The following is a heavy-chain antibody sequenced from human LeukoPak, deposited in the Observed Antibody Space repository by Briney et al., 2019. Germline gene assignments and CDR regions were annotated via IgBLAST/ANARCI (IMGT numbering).Heavy chain of an antibody. CDR2: IYTSGST. V-gene: IGHV4-4*07. CDR3: ARNLFVRYGAARPYDAFDI. CDR1: GGSISSYY. J-gene: IGHJ3*02. D-gene: IGHD6-6*01. Sequence: SETLSLTCTVSGGSISSYYWSWIRQPAGKGLEWIGRIYTSGSTNYNPSLKSRVTMSVDTSKNQFSLKLSSVTAADTAVYYCARNLFVRYGAARPYDAFDIWGQGTMVTVSS.